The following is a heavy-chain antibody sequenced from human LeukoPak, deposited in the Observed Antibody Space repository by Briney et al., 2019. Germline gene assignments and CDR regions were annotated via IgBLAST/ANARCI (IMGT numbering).Heavy chain of an antibody. CDR2: INHSGST. CDR1: GGSITSSSYY. D-gene: IGHD3-10*01. Sequence: SETLSLTCTVSGGSITSSSYYWSWIRQPPGKGLEWIGEINHSGSTYYNPSLKSRVTISVDTSKNQFSLKLSSVTAADTAVYYCARDTMVRGVTHVFDYWGQGTLVTVSS. CDR3: ARDTMVRGVTHVFDY. V-gene: IGHV4-39*07. J-gene: IGHJ4*02.